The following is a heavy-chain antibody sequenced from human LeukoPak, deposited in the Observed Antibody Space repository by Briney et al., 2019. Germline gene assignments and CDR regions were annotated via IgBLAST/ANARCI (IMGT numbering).Heavy chain of an antibody. CDR2: MNPNSGNT. Sequence: GASVKVSCKASGHTFTSYDINWVRQATGQGLEWMGWMNPNSGNTGYAQKFQGRVTMTRNTSISTAYMELSSLRSEDTAVYYCAKGDYVWGSYRSEYNWFDPWGQGTLVTVSS. J-gene: IGHJ5*02. V-gene: IGHV1-8*01. CDR1: GHTFTSYD. D-gene: IGHD3-16*02. CDR3: AKGDYVWGSYRSEYNWFDP.